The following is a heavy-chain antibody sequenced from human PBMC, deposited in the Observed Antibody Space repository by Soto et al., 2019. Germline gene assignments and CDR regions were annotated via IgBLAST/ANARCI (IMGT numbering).Heavy chain of an antibody. Sequence: GGSLRLSCAASGFTFSFYAMIWVRQAPGKGLEWVSTINDNGASTYYAESVRGRFTISRDNSKNTLYLQMNSLRAEDTAVYYCAKDSAMVVGVYDYWGQGTLVTVSS. CDR2: INDNGAST. CDR3: AKDSAMVVGVYDY. V-gene: IGHV3-23*01. D-gene: IGHD5-18*01. J-gene: IGHJ4*02. CDR1: GFTFSFYA.